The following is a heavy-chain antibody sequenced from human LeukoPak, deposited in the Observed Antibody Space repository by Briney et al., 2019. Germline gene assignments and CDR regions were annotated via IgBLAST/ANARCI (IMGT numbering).Heavy chain of an antibody. Sequence: GRSLRLSCVASGYTFDDYGMSWVRQAPGKGLEWVSAISGSGGSTYYADSVKGRFTISRDNSRNTLYLQMNSLRAEDTAVYYCAKDKLTHLLWFGELLTYYFDYWGQGTLVTVSS. J-gene: IGHJ4*02. V-gene: IGHV3-23*01. CDR1: GYTFDDYG. D-gene: IGHD3-10*01. CDR3: AKDKLTHLLWFGELLTYYFDY. CDR2: ISGSGGST.